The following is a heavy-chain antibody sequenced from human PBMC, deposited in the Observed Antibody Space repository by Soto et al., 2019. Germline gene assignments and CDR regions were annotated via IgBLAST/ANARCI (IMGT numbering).Heavy chain of an antibody. V-gene: IGHV3-33*01. CDR1: GFTFSSYG. J-gene: IGHJ6*02. Sequence: PGGSLRLSCAASGFTFSSYGMHWVRQAPGKGLEWVAVIWYDGSNKYYADSVKGRFTISRDNSKNTLYLQMNSLRAGDTAVYYCARDRRSHLSYYYYGMDVWGQGTTVTVSS. CDR3: ARDRRSHLSYYYYGMDV. CDR2: IWYDGSNK. D-gene: IGHD3-16*01.